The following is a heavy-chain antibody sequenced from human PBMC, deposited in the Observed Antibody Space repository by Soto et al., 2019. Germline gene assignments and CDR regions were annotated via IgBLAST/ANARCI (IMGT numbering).Heavy chain of an antibody. CDR2: IYYSGST. V-gene: IGHV4-39*07. J-gene: IGHJ5*02. Sequence: PSETLSLTCTVSGGSISSSSYYWGWVRQPPGKGLEWIGSIYYSGSTYYNPSLKSRVTMSLDMSKNQFSLTLNPMTAADTAVYYCARAQFYSGSGNYNNLMFDAWGQGIQVTVSS. CDR1: GGSISSSSYY. CDR3: ARAQFYSGSGNYNNLMFDA. D-gene: IGHD3-10*01.